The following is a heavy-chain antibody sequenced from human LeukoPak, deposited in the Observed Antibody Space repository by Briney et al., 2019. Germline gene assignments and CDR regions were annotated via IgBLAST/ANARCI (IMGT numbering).Heavy chain of an antibody. J-gene: IGHJ4*02. Sequence: SETLSLTCTVSGASMTTYYWSWIRQPPGKGLEWIGYIYHSGSTKYNPSLKSRVTILVDTSKNQFSLRLSSVTAADTAVYYCARQLYDSSGYPFDYWGQGTLVTVSS. CDR3: ARQLYDSSGYPFDY. V-gene: IGHV4-59*08. CDR2: IYHSGST. D-gene: IGHD3-22*01. CDR1: GASMTTYY.